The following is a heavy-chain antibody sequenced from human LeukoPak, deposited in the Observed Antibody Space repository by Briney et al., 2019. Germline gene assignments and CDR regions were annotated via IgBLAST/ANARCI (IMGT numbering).Heavy chain of an antibody. CDR2: IYTSGST. CDR1: GGSISSGSYY. D-gene: IGHD3-3*01. Sequence: SQTLSLTCTVSGGSISSGSYYWSWIRQPAGKGLEWIGRIYTSGSTNYNPSLKSRVTISVDTSKNQFSLKLSSVTAADTAVCYCASGDDFWSGYYYWGQGTLVTVSS. J-gene: IGHJ4*02. V-gene: IGHV4-61*02. CDR3: ASGDDFWSGYYY.